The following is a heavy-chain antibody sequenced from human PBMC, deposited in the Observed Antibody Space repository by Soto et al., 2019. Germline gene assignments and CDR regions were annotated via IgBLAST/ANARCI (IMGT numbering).Heavy chain of an antibody. J-gene: IGHJ5*02. CDR1: DGSISSGAYY. CDR3: ARRFVGGTYPNGFDP. CDR2: IYFSGDT. V-gene: IGHV4-30-4*01. D-gene: IGHD6-19*01. Sequence: SETLSLTCTVSDGSISSGAYYWSWFRQPPGKGLEWIGYIYFSGDTYYNPSLKGRLSISRDTSKNQFFLRLSSVTAADTAVYYCARRFVGGTYPNGFDPWGQGTLVTVSS.